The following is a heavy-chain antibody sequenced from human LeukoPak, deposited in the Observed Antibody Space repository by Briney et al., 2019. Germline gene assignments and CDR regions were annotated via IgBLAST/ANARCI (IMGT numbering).Heavy chain of an antibody. CDR2: ISYDGSNK. Sequence: GGSLRLSCAASGFTFSSYGMHWVRQAPGKGLEWVTVISYDGSNKYYADSVKGRFTISRDNSKNTLYLQMNSLRDEDTAVYYCARDEGYSGYVQDYWGQGTLVTVSS. CDR3: ARDEGYSGYVQDY. J-gene: IGHJ4*02. D-gene: IGHD5-12*01. V-gene: IGHV3-30*03. CDR1: GFTFSSYG.